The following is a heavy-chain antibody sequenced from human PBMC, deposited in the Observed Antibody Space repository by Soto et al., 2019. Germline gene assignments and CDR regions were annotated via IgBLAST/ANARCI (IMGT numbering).Heavy chain of an antibody. D-gene: IGHD1-1*01. J-gene: IGHJ4*02. CDR1: GYTFTSYS. V-gene: IGHV1-18*01. Sequence: QVHLVQSGAEVKKPGASVKVSCKCSGYTFTSYSITWVRQAPGQGLEWMGWISAHNDNTDYAQKLQGRVTVTRDTSTSTAYMELRSLRSDDTAVYYFARGRYGDYWGQAALVTVSS. CDR3: ARGRYGDY. CDR2: ISAHNDNT.